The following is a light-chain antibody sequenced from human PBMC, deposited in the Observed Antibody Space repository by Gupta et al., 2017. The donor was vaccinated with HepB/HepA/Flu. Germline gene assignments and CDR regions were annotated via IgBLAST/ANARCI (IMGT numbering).Light chain of an antibody. CDR1: QSISSW. J-gene: IGKJ1*01. CDR2: KAS. CDR3: KQYKSYPST. V-gene: IGKV1-5*03. Sequence: IQMTQSPSTLSASVGDRVTIPCRASQSISSWLAWYQQKPGNAPKLLIYKASSLERGVPSRFRGSGSGTEFTLTISRLQPDDVATYYCKQYKSYPSTFGQGTKVEIK.